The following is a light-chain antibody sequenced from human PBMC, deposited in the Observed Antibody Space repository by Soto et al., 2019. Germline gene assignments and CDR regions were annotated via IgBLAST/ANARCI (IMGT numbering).Light chain of an antibody. CDR2: GAS. V-gene: IGKV3-15*01. CDR3: QQYNDWPPKQYT. Sequence: EIVMTQSPATLSVSPGERATLSCRASESVSSNLAWYQQKPGQAPRLLIYGASTRATAIPARFSGSGSGTEFTLTISSLQSEDFAVYYGQQYNDWPPKQYTFGQGTKLEIK. J-gene: IGKJ2*01. CDR1: ESVSSN.